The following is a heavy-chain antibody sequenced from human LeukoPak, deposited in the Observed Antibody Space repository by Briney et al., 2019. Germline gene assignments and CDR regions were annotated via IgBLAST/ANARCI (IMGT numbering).Heavy chain of an antibody. CDR3: ARGVYGGYFDY. CDR2: INHSGST. D-gene: IGHD4-17*01. V-gene: IGHV4-34*01. Sequence: SETLSLTYAVYGGSFSGYYWSWIRQPPGKGLEWIGEINHSGSTNYNPSLKSRVTISVDTSKNQFSLKLSSVTAADTAVYYCARGVYGGYFDYWGQGTLVTVSS. J-gene: IGHJ4*02. CDR1: GGSFSGYY.